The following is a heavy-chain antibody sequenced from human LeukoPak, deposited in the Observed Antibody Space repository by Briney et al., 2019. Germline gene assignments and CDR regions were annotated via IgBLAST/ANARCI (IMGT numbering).Heavy chain of an antibody. CDR2: FDPEDGET. J-gene: IGHJ4*02. CDR1: GYTLTELS. CDR3: ATAPYYYDSSGYYFAGFVY. V-gene: IGHV1-24*01. D-gene: IGHD3-22*01. Sequence: ASVKVSCKVSGYTLTELSMHWVRQAPGKGLEWMGGFDPEDGETIYAQKFQGRVTMTEDTSTDTAYMELSSLRSEDTAVYYCATAPYYYDSSGYYFAGFVYWGQGTLVTVSS.